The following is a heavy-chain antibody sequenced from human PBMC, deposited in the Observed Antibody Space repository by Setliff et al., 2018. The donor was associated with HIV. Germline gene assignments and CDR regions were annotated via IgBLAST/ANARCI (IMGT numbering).Heavy chain of an antibody. V-gene: IGHV4-59*08. CDR3: ASLGRYSGGYLHYFDY. Sequence: SETLSLTCSVSGDSIINYYWSWIRQPPGKGLEWIGYIYYSGSTNYSPSLKSRVTISVDTSKNQFALKLNSVTAADTAVDYCASLGRYSGGYLHYFDYWCQGTLVTVSS. D-gene: IGHD1-26*01. CDR1: GDSIINYY. CDR2: IYYSGST. J-gene: IGHJ4*02.